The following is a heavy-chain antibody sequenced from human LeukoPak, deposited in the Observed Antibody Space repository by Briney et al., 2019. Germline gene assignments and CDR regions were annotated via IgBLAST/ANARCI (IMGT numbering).Heavy chain of an antibody. D-gene: IGHD3-10*01. CDR3: ARGRISFRGDYCFDY. V-gene: IGHV1-8*01. CDR2: MNPNSGNT. Sequence: ASVKVSCKASGYTFTSYDINWVRQATGQGLEWMGWMNPNSGNTGYAQKFQGRVTMTRNTSISTAYMELSSLRSEDTAVYCCARGRISFRGDYCFDYWGQGTLVTVSS. CDR1: GYTFTSYD. J-gene: IGHJ4*02.